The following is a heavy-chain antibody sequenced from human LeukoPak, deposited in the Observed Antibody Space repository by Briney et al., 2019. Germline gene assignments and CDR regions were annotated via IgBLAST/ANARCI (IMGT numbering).Heavy chain of an antibody. CDR1: GFTFSNYS. V-gene: IGHV3-21*01. CDR3: ARDLSVTGTYWFEP. D-gene: IGHD6-19*01. J-gene: IGHJ5*02. CDR2: ISSSSTYI. Sequence: PGGSLRLSCAASGFTFSNYSMNWVRQAPEKGLEWVSSISSSSTYIYYADSVKGRFTISRDNAKNSLSLQMNSLRAEDTAVYYCARDLSVTGTYWFEPWGQGTLVTVSS.